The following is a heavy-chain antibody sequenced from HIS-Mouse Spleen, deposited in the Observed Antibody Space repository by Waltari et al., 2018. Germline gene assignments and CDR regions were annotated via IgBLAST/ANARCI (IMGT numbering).Heavy chain of an antibody. CDR3: ARIGSHRRGYSYGYWFDP. V-gene: IGHV1-8*01. CDR2: MNPNSGHT. CDR1: GYTFTSYD. D-gene: IGHD5-18*01. J-gene: IGHJ5*02. Sequence: QVQLVQSGAEVKKPGASVKVSCKASGYTFTSYDINWVRQATGQGLEWMGWMNPNSGHTGCAQQVQSRVTRTWNTSIRTSYMELSSLRSEDTAVYYCARIGSHRRGYSYGYWFDPWGQGTLVTVSS.